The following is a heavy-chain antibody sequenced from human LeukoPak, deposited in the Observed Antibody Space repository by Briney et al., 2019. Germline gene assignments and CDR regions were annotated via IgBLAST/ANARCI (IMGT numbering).Heavy chain of an antibody. CDR3: ARLRSRYSSSWEFDY. CDR2: IYYSGST. D-gene: IGHD6-13*01. CDR1: GGSLSSSSYY. V-gene: IGHV4-39*01. J-gene: IGHJ4*02. Sequence: SETLSLTCTVSGGSLSSSSYYWGWIRQPPGKGLEWIGSIYYSGSTYYNPSLKSRVTISVDTSKNQFSLKLSSVTAADTAVYYCARLRSRYSSSWEFDYWGQGTLVTVSS.